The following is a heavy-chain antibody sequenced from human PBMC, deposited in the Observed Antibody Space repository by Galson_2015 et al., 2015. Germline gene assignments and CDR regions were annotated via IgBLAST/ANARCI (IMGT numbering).Heavy chain of an antibody. Sequence: RLSCAASGFTLSDYFMSWIRQAPGKGLEWIACSGSDTTYTEYADSVKGRFTISRDNAKNSLYLQMNSLRVEDTAVYYCVRDRGSVIGQYFDNWGQGTLVTVSS. CDR3: VRDRGSVIGQYFDN. CDR1: GFTLSDYF. V-gene: IGHV3-11*06. D-gene: IGHD3-16*01. CDR2: SGSDTTYT. J-gene: IGHJ4*02.